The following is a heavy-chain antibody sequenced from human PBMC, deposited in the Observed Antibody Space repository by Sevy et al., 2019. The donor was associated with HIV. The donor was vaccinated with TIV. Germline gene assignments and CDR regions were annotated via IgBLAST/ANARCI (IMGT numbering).Heavy chain of an antibody. Sequence: GGSLRLSCAASGLIFSDYYMGWVRQAPGKGLEWVADISSGNTYTNYAASLKGRFTISRDNAKKSLYLQMNTLRTEDTAFYYCTRLRVIASAPYYFDYWGQGALVTVSS. CDR2: ISSGNTYT. CDR1: GLIFSDYY. CDR3: TRLRVIASAPYYFDY. J-gene: IGHJ4*02. D-gene: IGHD2-21*01. V-gene: IGHV3-11*06.